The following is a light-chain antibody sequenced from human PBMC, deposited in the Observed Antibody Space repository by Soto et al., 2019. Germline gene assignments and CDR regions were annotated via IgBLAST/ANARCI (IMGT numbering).Light chain of an antibody. V-gene: IGKV1-6*02. Sequence: AIQMTQSPSSLSASVGDRVTITCRASQGIRNDLGWYQQKPGKAPKLLIHAASTLEGGVPSRFSGSGSGTDFTLTISSLQPEDFATYYCLQDYNYPRTFGQGTKVEV. CDR1: QGIRND. CDR2: AAS. J-gene: IGKJ1*01. CDR3: LQDYNYPRT.